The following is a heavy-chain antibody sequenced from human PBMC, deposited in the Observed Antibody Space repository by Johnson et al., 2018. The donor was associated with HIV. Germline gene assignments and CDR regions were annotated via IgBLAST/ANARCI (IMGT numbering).Heavy chain of an antibody. V-gene: IGHV3-30-3*01. Sequence: QVQLVESGGGLVKPGGSLRLSCAASGFTFSSYAMHWVRQAPGKGLEWVAVISYDGSNKYYADSVKGRFTISRDNSKNTLYLQINSLRAEDTAVYYCAREGTLGAFDIWGQGTMVTVSS. CDR2: ISYDGSNK. J-gene: IGHJ3*02. CDR1: GFTFSSYA. D-gene: IGHD1-1*01. CDR3: AREGTLGAFDI.